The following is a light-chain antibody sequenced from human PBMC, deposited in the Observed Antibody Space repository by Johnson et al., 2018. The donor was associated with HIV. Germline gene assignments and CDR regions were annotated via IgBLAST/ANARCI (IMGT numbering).Light chain of an antibody. V-gene: IGLV1-51*02. J-gene: IGLJ1*01. Sequence: QAVLTQPPSVSAAPGQKVTISCSGSSSNIGNNYVSWYQQFPGTAPKLLIYENNKRPSGIPDRFSGSKSGTSATLGITGLQTGDEADYYCGTWDSSLSAAFGTGPKVTVL. CDR3: GTWDSSLSAA. CDR1: SSNIGNNY. CDR2: ENN.